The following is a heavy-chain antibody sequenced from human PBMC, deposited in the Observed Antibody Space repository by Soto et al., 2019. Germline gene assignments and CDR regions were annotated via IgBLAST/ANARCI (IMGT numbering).Heavy chain of an antibody. D-gene: IGHD3-10*01. CDR2: IYYSGST. Sequence: SETLSLTCTVSGGSISSYYWSWIRQPPGKGLEWIGYIYYSGSTNYNPSLKSRVTISVDTSKNQFSLKLSSVTAADTAVYYCARLYGSGTGFDYWRQGTLVTVS. J-gene: IGHJ4*02. CDR3: ARLYGSGTGFDY. CDR1: GGSISSYY. V-gene: IGHV4-59*01.